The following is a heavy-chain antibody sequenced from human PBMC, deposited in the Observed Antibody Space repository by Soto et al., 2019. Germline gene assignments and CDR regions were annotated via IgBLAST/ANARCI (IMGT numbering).Heavy chain of an antibody. J-gene: IGHJ4*02. Sequence: ASVKVSCKASGYTFTSYYMLWVRQAPGQGLEWMGIINPSGGSTSYAQKFQGRVTMTRDTSTSTVYMELSSLRSEVTAVYFCARDIGYDSSGYAVDYWGQGTLVTVSS. CDR2: INPSGGST. V-gene: IGHV1-46*01. CDR1: GYTFTSYY. CDR3: ARDIGYDSSGYAVDY. D-gene: IGHD3-22*01.